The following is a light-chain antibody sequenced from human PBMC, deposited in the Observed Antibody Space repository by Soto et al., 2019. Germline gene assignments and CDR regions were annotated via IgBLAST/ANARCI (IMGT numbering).Light chain of an antibody. CDR1: QSLLHSDGKTF. Sequence: DIVLTQTTLSLSVTPGQSTSISCKSTQSLLHSDGKTFCYWYLQKPGQPPQPLIYEVSNRFSGVPDRFSGSGSGTDFTLKISGVEAEDVGVYYCMQGTLWPITFRQGTRLEIK. V-gene: IGKV2D-29*01. J-gene: IGKJ5*01. CDR2: EVS. CDR3: MQGTLWPIT.